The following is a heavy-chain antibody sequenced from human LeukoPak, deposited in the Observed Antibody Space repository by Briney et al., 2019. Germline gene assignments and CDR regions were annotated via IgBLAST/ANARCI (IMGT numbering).Heavy chain of an antibody. CDR2: IKSDGSST. CDR3: VRDSSSWYYDY. V-gene: IGHV3-74*01. CDR1: GFMFSRYW. J-gene: IGHJ4*02. D-gene: IGHD6-13*01. Sequence: GGSLRLSCAASGFMFSRYWMHWVRHAPGKGPVWVSHIKSDGSSTTYADSVKGRFTISRDNAKSTLYLQMNSLRVEDTAAYYCVRDSSSWYYDYWGQGTLVTVSS.